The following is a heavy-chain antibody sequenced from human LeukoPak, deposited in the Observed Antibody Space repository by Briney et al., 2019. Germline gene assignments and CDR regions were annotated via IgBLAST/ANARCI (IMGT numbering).Heavy chain of an antibody. Sequence: GGSLRLSCTASGLTFGDDAMSWVRQAPGKGLQWVGFIRSNAYDGTTEYAASVEGRFTISRDDSKNVAYLQMNSLKTEDTAVYYCTRTAAAAAWFPYYFDYWGQGTLVTVSS. V-gene: IGHV3-49*04. J-gene: IGHJ4*02. D-gene: IGHD6-25*01. CDR2: IRSNAYDGTT. CDR1: GLTFGDDA. CDR3: TRTAAAAAWFPYYFDY.